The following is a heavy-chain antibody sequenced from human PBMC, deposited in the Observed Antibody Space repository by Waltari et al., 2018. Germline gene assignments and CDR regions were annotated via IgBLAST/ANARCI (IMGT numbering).Heavy chain of an antibody. CDR3: TSGSYYRMDV. V-gene: IGHV3-73*02. Sequence: EVQLVEYGGGLVPPGGSLQLSCEASGCPFSGSAMQGVRQASGKGVEWVGRIRSKANSYATAYAASVKGRFTISRDDSKNTAYLQMNSLKTEDTAVYYCTSGSYYRMDVWGQGTTVTVSS. CDR2: IRSKANSYAT. J-gene: IGHJ6*02. CDR1: GCPFSGSA. D-gene: IGHD1-26*01.